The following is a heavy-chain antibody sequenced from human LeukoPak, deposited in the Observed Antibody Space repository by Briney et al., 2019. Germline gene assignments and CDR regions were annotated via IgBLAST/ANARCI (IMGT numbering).Heavy chain of an antibody. J-gene: IGHJ4*02. Sequence: SETLSLTCTVSGGSISSYYWSWIRQPPGQGLEWIVNIYYSGSTNYNPSLKRRVTISVDTSKNQFSLKLSSVTAADTAVYYCARWNGDYDPRPFDYWGQGTLVTVSS. CDR1: GGSISSYY. V-gene: IGHV4-59*01. CDR3: ARWNGDYDPRPFDY. CDR2: IYYSGST. D-gene: IGHD4-17*01.